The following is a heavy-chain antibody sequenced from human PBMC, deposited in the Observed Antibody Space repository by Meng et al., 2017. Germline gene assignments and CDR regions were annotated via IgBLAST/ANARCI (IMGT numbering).Heavy chain of an antibody. Sequence: QLQTWGAGLLNPSETLSLPCAVYGGSFSGYYWSWIRQPPGKGLEWIGEINHSGSTNYNPSLKSRVTISVDTSKNQFSLKLSSVTAADTAVYYCARGPLVHQYFDYWGQGTLVTVSS. CDR3: ARGPLVHQYFDY. D-gene: IGHD6-13*01. CDR1: GGSFSGYY. V-gene: IGHV4-34*01. J-gene: IGHJ4*02. CDR2: INHSGST.